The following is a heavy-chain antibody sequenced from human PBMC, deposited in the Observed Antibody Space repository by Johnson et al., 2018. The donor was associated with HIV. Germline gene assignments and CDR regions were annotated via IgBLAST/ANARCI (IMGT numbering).Heavy chain of an antibody. CDR1: GFTFINAW. Sequence: VQLVESGGGLVQPGGSLRLSCTASGFTFINAWMSWVRQAPGKGLEWVGRIYSKTDGGTTDYAAPVKDRFTISRDDSKNTLYLQMSSLRTEDTAGYYCTTDQVGPNYGGKYHVWGQGTVVTVSS. J-gene: IGHJ3*01. V-gene: IGHV3-15*01. D-gene: IGHD1-7*01. CDR2: IYSKTDGGTT. CDR3: TTDQVGPNYGGKYHV.